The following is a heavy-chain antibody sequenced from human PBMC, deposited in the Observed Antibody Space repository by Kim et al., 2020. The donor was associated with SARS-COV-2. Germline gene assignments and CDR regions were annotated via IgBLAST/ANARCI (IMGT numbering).Heavy chain of an antibody. J-gene: IGHJ4*02. CDR3: AAMVPPPIRDIDY. D-gene: IGHD5-18*01. CDR2: ISYIGRT. V-gene: IGHV4-30-4*01. CDR1: GDSISSGNYY. Sequence: SETLSLTCAVSGDSISSGNYYWNWIRQTPGKGLEWIGYISYIGRTYSNPSLKSRISISVDTSKNQFSLKLNSVTAADTAVYFCAAMVPPPIRDIDYWGQGTLVTVSS.